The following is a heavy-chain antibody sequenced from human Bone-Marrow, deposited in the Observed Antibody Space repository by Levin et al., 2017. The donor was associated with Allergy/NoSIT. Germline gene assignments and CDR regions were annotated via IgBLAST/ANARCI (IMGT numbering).Heavy chain of an antibody. CDR1: GGTLSTYS. D-gene: IGHD6-13*01. Sequence: PGESLKISCKASGGTLSTYSVTWVRQAPGQGLEWVGTIIPIFASTSYPQHFHGRVTITADASTGASYMEMSSLRLEDSAIYFCARGAGPHDDAPVNNFDSWGQGTLVTVSS. V-gene: IGHV1-69*15. J-gene: IGHJ4*02. CDR2: IIPIFAST. CDR3: ARGAGPHDDAPVNNFDS.